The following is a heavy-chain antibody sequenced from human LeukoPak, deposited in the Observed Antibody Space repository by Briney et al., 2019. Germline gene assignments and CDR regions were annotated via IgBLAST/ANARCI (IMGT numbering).Heavy chain of an antibody. J-gene: IGHJ4*02. CDR3: ARGWYSYGNYYFDY. V-gene: IGHV1-8*01. CDR1: GYTFTSYD. Sequence: GASVKVFCKASGYTFTSYDINWVRQATGQGLEWMGWMNPNSGNTGYAQKFQGRVTMTRNTSISTAYMELSSLRSEDTAVYYCARGWYSYGNYYFDYWGQGTLVTVSS. D-gene: IGHD5-18*01. CDR2: MNPNSGNT.